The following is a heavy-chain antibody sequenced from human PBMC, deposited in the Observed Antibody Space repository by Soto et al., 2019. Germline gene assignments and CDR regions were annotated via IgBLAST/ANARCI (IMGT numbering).Heavy chain of an antibody. Sequence: TLSLTYSVCGASITSGGSYWTWIRQHPGNGLEWIGNILYSEKNYYNPSLKSRVTISLDTSKNQFSLKVKAVTAADTADYYCVRDRWTILRMDIWGQGTTVTASS. CDR3: VRDRWTILRMDI. V-gene: IGHV4-31*03. D-gene: IGHD3-3*01. CDR2: ILYSEKN. J-gene: IGHJ6*02. CDR1: GASITSGGSY.